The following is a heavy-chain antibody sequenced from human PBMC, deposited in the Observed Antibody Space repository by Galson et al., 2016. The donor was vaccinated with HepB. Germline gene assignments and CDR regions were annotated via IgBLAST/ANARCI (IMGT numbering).Heavy chain of an antibody. CDR1: GASISSSSNY. CDR3: ARHRRRSDIAGWFFDF. D-gene: IGHD1-14*01. Sequence: SETLSLTCTVSGASISSSSNYPWGRIRQPPGQGLVWIGSIYYTGTTFCYSSPKSRVPISLDTSENQFSLTLTFVTAADTAVYYCARHRRRSDIAGWFFDFWGRGTLVTVSS. J-gene: IGHJ2*01. V-gene: IGHV4-39*07. CDR2: IYYTGTT.